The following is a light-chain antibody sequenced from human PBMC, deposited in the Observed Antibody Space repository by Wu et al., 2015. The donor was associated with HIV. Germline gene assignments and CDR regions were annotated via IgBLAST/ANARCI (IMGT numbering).Light chain of an antibody. CDR1: QSISSW. CDR3: QQANSFPL. Sequence: DIQMTQSPSSVSASVGDRVTITCRASQSISSWLAWYQQKPGKAPKLLIYAASSLQSGLPSRFSGSGSGTDFTLTISSLQPEDFATYYCQQANSFPLFGGGTKVEIK. CDR2: AAS. J-gene: IGKJ4*01. V-gene: IGKV1D-12*01.